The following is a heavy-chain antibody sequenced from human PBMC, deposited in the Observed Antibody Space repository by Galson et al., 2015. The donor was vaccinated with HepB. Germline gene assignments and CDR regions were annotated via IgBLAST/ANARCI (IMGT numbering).Heavy chain of an antibody. D-gene: IGHD1-26*01. CDR3: ARLVHWFDP. Sequence: SLRLSCAASGFTFSTYWMSWVRQAPGKGLEWVANIKEDGSEKYYMDSVKGRFTISRDNAKNSVYLQMNRLRADDTALYYCARLVHWFDPWGQGTLVTVSS. CDR1: GFTFSTYW. CDR2: IKEDGSEK. J-gene: IGHJ5*02. V-gene: IGHV3-7*03.